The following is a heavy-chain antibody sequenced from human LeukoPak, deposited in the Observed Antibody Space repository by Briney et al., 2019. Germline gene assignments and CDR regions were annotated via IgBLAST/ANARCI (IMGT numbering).Heavy chain of an antibody. Sequence: GGSLRLSCVASGFTFSNYWMRWVRQAPGKGLEWVANINQDGSDKYYVDSVKGRFTISRDNAKNSLYLQMISLRAEDTAVYYCVRDLGGRSGHWGQGTLVTVSS. CDR1: GFTFSNYW. D-gene: IGHD1-26*01. V-gene: IGHV3-7*01. J-gene: IGHJ4*02. CDR2: INQDGSDK. CDR3: VRDLGGRSGH.